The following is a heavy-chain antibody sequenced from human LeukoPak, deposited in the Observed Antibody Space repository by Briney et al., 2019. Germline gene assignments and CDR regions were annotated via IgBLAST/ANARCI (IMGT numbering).Heavy chain of an antibody. CDR3: ARVTYDFWSGYYRYFDY. V-gene: IGHV3-66*02. CDR1: GFTVSSNY. J-gene: IGHJ4*02. Sequence: GSLRLSCAASGFTVSSNYMSWVRQDPGKGLEWGSVIYSGGSTYYADSVKGRFTISRDNSKNTLYLQMNSLRAEDTAVYYCARVTYDFWSGYYRYFDYWGQGTLVTVSS. D-gene: IGHD3-3*01. CDR2: IYSGGST.